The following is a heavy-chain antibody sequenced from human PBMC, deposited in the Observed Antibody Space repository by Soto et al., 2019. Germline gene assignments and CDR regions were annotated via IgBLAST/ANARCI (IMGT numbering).Heavy chain of an antibody. CDR1: GYTFTSYG. J-gene: IGHJ6*02. Sequence: VKLVQSGAEVKKPGASVKVSCKASGYTFTSYGISWVRQAPGQGLEWLGWISAYNGNTNYAQKLQGRVTMTTDTSTSTAYMELRSLRSDDTAVYYCARSWLDSSGSYYYYYGMDVWGQGTTVTVSS. CDR2: ISAYNGNT. D-gene: IGHD3-22*01. CDR3: ARSWLDSSGSYYYYYGMDV. V-gene: IGHV1-18*01.